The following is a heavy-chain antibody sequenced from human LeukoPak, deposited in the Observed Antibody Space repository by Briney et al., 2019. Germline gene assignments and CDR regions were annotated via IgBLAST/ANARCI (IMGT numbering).Heavy chain of an antibody. Sequence: GESLKISCKGSGYSFTSYWIGWVRQMPGKGLEWMGIIYPGDSDTRYSPSFQGQVTISADKSISTAYLQWSSLKASDTAMYYCARQPGPTGGYSSSWYGYNWFDPWGQGTLVTVSS. D-gene: IGHD6-13*01. CDR2: IYPGDSDT. CDR3: ARQPGPTGGYSSSWYGYNWFDP. V-gene: IGHV5-51*01. J-gene: IGHJ5*02. CDR1: GYSFTSYW.